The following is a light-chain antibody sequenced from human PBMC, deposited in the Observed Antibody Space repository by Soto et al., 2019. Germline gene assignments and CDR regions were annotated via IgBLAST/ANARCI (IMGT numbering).Light chain of an antibody. J-gene: IGKJ4*01. CDR3: QQYYSYPPAT. Sequence: AIRMTQSPSSLSASTGDRVTITCRASQGISSYLAWYQQKPGKAPKLLIYAASTLQSGVPSRFSGSGSGTGFTLTISCLQSEDFATYYCQQYYSYPPATFGGGTKVEIK. CDR2: AAS. V-gene: IGKV1-8*01. CDR1: QGISSY.